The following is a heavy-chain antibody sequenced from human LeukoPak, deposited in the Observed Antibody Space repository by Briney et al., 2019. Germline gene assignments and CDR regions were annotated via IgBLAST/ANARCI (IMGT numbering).Heavy chain of an antibody. Sequence: QPGGSLRPSCAASGFTFSSYAMHWVRQAPGKGLEWVAVISYDGSNKYYADSVKGRFTISRDNSKNTLYLQMNSLRAEDTAVYYCARDLAVAGQSPFDYRGQGTLVTVSS. D-gene: IGHD6-19*01. V-gene: IGHV3-30-3*01. J-gene: IGHJ4*02. CDR1: GFTFSSYA. CDR3: ARDLAVAGQSPFDY. CDR2: ISYDGSNK.